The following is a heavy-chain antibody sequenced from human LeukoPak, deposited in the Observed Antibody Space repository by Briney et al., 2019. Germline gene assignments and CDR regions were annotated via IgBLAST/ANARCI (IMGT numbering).Heavy chain of an antibody. CDR1: GFTFSSYG. Sequence: PGRSLRLSCAASGFTFSSYGMNWVRQAPEKGLEWVSSISSSSSYIYYADSVKGRFTISRDNAKNSLHLQMNSLRDEDTAVYYCARGGFDAFDIWGQGTMVTVSS. D-gene: IGHD3-16*01. CDR3: ARGGFDAFDI. V-gene: IGHV3-21*01. J-gene: IGHJ3*02. CDR2: ISSSSSYI.